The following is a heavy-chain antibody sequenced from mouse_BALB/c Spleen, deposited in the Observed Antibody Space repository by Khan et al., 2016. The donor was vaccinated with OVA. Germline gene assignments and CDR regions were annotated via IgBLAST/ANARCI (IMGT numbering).Heavy chain of an antibody. CDR1: GYTFINYW. J-gene: IGHJ2*01. Sequence: QVQLQQPGAELAKPGASVKMSCKASGYTFINYWILWVKQRPGQGLEWIGYINPSTGYTEYNQNFNDKATLTADKSSSTAYMQLSSLTSEDSAVYYCARRGLRWDFDYWGQGTTLTVSA. D-gene: IGHD1-1*01. V-gene: IGHV1-7*01. CDR2: INPSTGYT. CDR3: ARRGLRWDFDY.